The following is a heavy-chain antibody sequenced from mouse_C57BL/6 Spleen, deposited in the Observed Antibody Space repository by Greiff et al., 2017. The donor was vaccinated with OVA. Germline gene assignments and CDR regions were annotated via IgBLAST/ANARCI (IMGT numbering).Heavy chain of an antibody. V-gene: IGHV1-53*01. Sequence: QVQLQQPGPDLVKPGASVKLSCKASGYTFTSYWMHWVKQRPGQGLEWIGNINPSNGGTNYHEKFKSKATLTVDTYSRTAYMQLSSLTSEDSAVYYCAKERGNALTGHCDYWGQGTTLTVSS. CDR3: AKERGNALTGHCDY. CDR1: GYTFTSYW. J-gene: IGHJ2*01. D-gene: IGHD4-1*01. CDR2: INPSNGGT.